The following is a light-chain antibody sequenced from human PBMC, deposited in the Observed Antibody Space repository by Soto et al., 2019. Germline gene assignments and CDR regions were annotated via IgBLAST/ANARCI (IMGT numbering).Light chain of an antibody. Sequence: AIQMTQSPSSMSASVEDRVTITCRASQGIRNELGWYQQKPGKAPKLLIYAASSLPSGVPSRFSGSGSGTDFTLTISSLQPEDFATYYCLQDYNYPLTFGGGTKVEIK. CDR2: AAS. CDR3: LQDYNYPLT. J-gene: IGKJ4*01. V-gene: IGKV1-6*01. CDR1: QGIRNE.